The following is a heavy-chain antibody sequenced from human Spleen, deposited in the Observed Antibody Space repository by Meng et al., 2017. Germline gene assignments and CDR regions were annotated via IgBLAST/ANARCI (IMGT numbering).Heavy chain of an antibody. J-gene: IGHJ1*01. CDR2: ITWNGGRV. CDR3: VKDTTYDFGGNSYFQH. CDR1: GFTFSSYW. D-gene: IGHD4-23*01. Sequence: GGSLRLSCAASGFTFSSYWMHWVRQAPGKGLEWVSGITWNGGRVRYADSVKGRFTISRDNAKNSLYLQMDSLRPEDTALYYCVKDTTYDFGGNSYFQHWGHGTPVTVSS. V-gene: IGHV3-9*01.